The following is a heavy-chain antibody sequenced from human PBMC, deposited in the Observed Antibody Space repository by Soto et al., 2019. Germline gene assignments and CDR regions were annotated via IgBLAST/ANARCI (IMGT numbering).Heavy chain of an antibody. CDR3: AGGQQVILGPDYYYALDV. J-gene: IGHJ6*02. CDR2: IYHSGST. V-gene: IGHV4-4*02. D-gene: IGHD6-13*01. CDR1: GGSISSTKW. Sequence: QVQLQESGPGLVKPSGTLSLTCAVSGGSISSTKWWSWVRQPPGKGPEWIGEIYHSGSTNYSPSLKSRFTLSEDRSKNPFSGKLRSVPAADTAVYYWAGGQQVILGPDYYYALDVWGQGTTVTVSS.